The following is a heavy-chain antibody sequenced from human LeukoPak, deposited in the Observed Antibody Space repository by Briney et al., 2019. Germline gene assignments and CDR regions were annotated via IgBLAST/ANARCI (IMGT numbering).Heavy chain of an antibody. CDR1: GFIFRNYW. J-gene: IGHJ4*02. CDR3: ARSSVGHYDY. D-gene: IGHD1-26*01. CDR2: IKEYGGEK. Sequence: PGGSLRLSCAASGFIFRNYWMSWVRQAPGKGLEWVASIKEYGGEKYYVDAVKGRFTISRDKAINSVYLQMGGLRADDTAVYYCARSSVGHYDYWGQGTLVTVSS. V-gene: IGHV3-7*01.